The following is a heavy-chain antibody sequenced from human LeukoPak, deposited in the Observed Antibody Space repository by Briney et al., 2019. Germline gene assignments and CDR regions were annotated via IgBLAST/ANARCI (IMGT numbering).Heavy chain of an antibody. Sequence: ASVKVSCKASGDTFTTDYIHWVRQGPGQGPEWMGVSNPSGGSTTNAQKFQGRVAMTRDTSTSTVYMELSSLRSEDTAIYYCARARGSGSYYGHDYYYYHYMDVWGKGTTVTVSS. V-gene: IGHV1-46*01. CDR1: GDTFTTDY. J-gene: IGHJ6*03. CDR2: SNPSGGST. D-gene: IGHD3-10*01. CDR3: ARARGSGSYYGHDYYYYHYMDV.